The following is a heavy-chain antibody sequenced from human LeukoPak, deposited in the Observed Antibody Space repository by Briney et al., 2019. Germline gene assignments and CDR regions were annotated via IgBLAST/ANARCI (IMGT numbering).Heavy chain of an antibody. Sequence: GGSLGLSCAASGFSFSNTWMSWVRQAPGKGLEWVGRIKSKTDGGTTDYAAPVKGRFTISRDDSKNTLYLQMNSLKTEDTAMYYCVTAESGNFAPLWGQGTLVTVSS. CDR2: IKSKTDGGTT. CDR3: VTAESGNFAPL. J-gene: IGHJ4*02. V-gene: IGHV3-15*01. CDR1: GFSFSNTW. D-gene: IGHD1-26*01.